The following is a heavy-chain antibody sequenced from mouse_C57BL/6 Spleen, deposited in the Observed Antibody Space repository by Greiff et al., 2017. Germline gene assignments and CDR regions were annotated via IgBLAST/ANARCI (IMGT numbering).Heavy chain of an antibody. D-gene: IGHD4-1*01. V-gene: IGHV5-17*01. CDR3: ARNWDWYFDV. CDR1: GFTFSDYG. J-gene: IGHJ1*03. Sequence: EVKLMASGGGLVKPGGSLKLSCAASGFTFSDYGMHWVRQAPEKGLEWVAYISSGRSTIYSADTVKGRFTIARDHAKNTLFLQMTSLRSEDTAMYYGARNWDWYFDVWGTGTTVTVSS. CDR2: ISSGRSTI.